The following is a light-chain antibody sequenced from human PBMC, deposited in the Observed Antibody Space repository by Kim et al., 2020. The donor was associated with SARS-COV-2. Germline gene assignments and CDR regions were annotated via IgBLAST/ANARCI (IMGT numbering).Light chain of an antibody. CDR3: QAWDSSTYYV. CDR1: KLGDKY. CDR2: QDS. J-gene: IGLJ1*01. Sequence: SYELTQPPSVSVSPGQTASITCSGDKLGDKYACWYQQKPGQSPVLVIYQDSKRPSGIPERFSGSNSENTATLTISGTQAMDEADYYCQAWDSSTYYVFGTGTKVTVL. V-gene: IGLV3-1*01.